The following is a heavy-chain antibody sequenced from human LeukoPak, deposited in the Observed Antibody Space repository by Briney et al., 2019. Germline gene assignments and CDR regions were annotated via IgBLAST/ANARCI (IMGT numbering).Heavy chain of an antibody. CDR2: ISYDGSNK. J-gene: IGHJ4*02. CDR1: GFTFSSYG. V-gene: IGHV3-30*18. D-gene: IGHD4-17*01. CDR3: AKDHGYGDLGPYFDY. Sequence: SGRSLRLSCAASGFTFSSYGMHWVRQAPGKGLEWVAVISYDGSNKYYADSVKGRFTISRDNSKNTLYLQMNSLRAEDTAVYYCAKDHGYGDLGPYFDYWGQGTLVTVSS.